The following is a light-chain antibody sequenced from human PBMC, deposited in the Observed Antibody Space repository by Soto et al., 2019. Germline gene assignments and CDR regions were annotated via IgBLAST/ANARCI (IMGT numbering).Light chain of an antibody. V-gene: IGLV2-23*01. CDR1: SSDVGSYDL. CDR2: EGS. Sequence: QSAQSHPASVSWSPGHSITISCTGTSSDVGSYDLVSWYQHHPGKAPKLIIYEGSERPSGVSNRFSGSKSGNTASLRISGLQAEDEADHYCCSYAGSNTHVFGAGTKVTVL. CDR3: CSYAGSNTHV. J-gene: IGLJ1*01.